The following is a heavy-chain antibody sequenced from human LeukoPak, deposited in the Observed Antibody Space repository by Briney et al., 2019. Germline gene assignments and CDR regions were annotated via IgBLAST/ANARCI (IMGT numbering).Heavy chain of an antibody. V-gene: IGHV5-51*01. J-gene: IGHJ6*03. Sequence: GESLKISCKHSEYSFPNYCIGWVRQMPGKGLEWMGVIYPGDSDTRYSPSFQGQVTISADKSISTAYLQWSSLKASDSAMYFCARHMGPTAPYPGYFYMDVWGKGTTVTISS. CDR3: ARHMGPTAPYPGYFYMDV. CDR1: EYSFPNYC. CDR2: IYPGDSDT. D-gene: IGHD3-9*01.